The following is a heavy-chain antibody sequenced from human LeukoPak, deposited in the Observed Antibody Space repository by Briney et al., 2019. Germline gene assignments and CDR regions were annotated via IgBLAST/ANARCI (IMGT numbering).Heavy chain of an antibody. CDR1: GFTFSNAW. J-gene: IGHJ6*02. CDR3: TTDSYCSTTTCYASSNYYYGLDA. CDR2: IYRNADGGTT. V-gene: IGHV3-15*05. D-gene: IGHD2-2*01. Sequence: GGSLRLSCAASGFTFSNAWMTWVRQAPGKGLEWVGRIYRNADGGTTDYAAPVKGRFTISGDDSKNTLYLQMNSLKTEDTAVYYCTTDSYCSTTTCYASSNYYYGLDAWGQGTSVTVSS.